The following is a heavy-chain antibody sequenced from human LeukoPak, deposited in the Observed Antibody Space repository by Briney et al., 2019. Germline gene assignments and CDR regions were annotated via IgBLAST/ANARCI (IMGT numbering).Heavy chain of an antibody. CDR3: ARGGRYSYGYFFDY. Sequence: PGGSLRLSCAASGFTFSSYDMHWVRQATGKGLEWVSAIGTAGDTYYPGSVKGRFTISRENAKNSLYLQMNSLRAEDTAVYYCARGGRYSYGYFFDYWGQGTLVTVSS. CDR1: GFTFSSYD. D-gene: IGHD5-18*01. CDR2: IGTAGDT. V-gene: IGHV3-13*01. J-gene: IGHJ4*02.